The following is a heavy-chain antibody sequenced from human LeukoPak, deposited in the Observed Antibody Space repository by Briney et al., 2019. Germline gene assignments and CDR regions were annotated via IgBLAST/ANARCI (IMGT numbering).Heavy chain of an antibody. Sequence: SQTLSLTCAISGDSVSINSAGLNWIRQSPSRGLEWLGSTYYRSKWYYDYAVSVKSRITINPDTSKNQFSLQLNSVTPEDTAVYYCARGDGSSRNHFGYWGQGTLVTVSS. CDR3: ARGDGSSRNHFGY. V-gene: IGHV6-1*01. J-gene: IGHJ4*02. CDR2: TYYRSKWYY. CDR1: GDSVSINSAG. D-gene: IGHD6-13*01.